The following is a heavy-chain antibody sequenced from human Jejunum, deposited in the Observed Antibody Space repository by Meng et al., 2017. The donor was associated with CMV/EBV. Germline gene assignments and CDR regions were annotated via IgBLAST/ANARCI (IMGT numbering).Heavy chain of an antibody. CDR1: GDSITRHNY. J-gene: IGHJ4*02. Sequence: CAVSGDSITRHNYWSWVRQPPGKGLEWIGEISHSGSTKYTSSLTSRVAISVDKTKNHFSLKLTSVTAADTGVYFCARSSGFWFLDSWGQGILVTVSS. CDR2: ISHSGST. CDR3: ARSSGFWFLDS. V-gene: IGHV4-4*01. D-gene: IGHD3-10*01.